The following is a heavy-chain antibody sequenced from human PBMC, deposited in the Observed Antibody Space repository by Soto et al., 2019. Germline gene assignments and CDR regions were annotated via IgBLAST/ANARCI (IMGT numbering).Heavy chain of an antibody. CDR3: ARRWGEGRVDY. J-gene: IGHJ4*02. Sequence: QVQLQESGPGLVKPSGTLSLTCAVSGGSISSSNWWSWVRQPPGKGLEWIGEIYHSGNTNYNPSLKSRGTMAVDKSRYQFSLKLSSVTAADTAVYYCARRWGEGRVDYWGQGPLVTVSS. V-gene: IGHV4-4*02. CDR2: IYHSGNT. D-gene: IGHD3-10*01. CDR1: GGSISSSNW.